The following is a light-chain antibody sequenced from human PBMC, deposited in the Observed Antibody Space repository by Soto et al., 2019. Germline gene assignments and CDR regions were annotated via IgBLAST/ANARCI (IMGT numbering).Light chain of an antibody. CDR1: ESISNW. CDR2: DAS. CDR3: QQYKSYSS. Sequence: DIQMTQSPSTLSASVGDRVTITCRASESISNWLAWYQQKPGKAPKLLIYDASLESGVPSRFSGTGFGTEFTLTISSLQSDDFATYDCQQYKSYSSFGPGTKVDIK. V-gene: IGKV1-5*01. J-gene: IGKJ3*01.